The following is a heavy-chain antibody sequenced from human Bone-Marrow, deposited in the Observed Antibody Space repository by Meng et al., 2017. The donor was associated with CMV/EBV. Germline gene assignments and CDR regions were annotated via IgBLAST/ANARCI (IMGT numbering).Heavy chain of an antibody. V-gene: IGHV1-2*02. Sequence: ASVKVSCKASGYTFTGYYMHWVRQAPGQGLEWMGWINPNSGGTNYAQKFQGRVTMTRDTSISTAYMELSRLRSDDTAVYYCARDLTKMDIVVVPAAASTYNWFDPWGQGTLVTVSS. CDR3: ARDLTKMDIVVVPAAASTYNWFDP. J-gene: IGHJ5*02. CDR1: GYTFTGYY. D-gene: IGHD2-2*03. CDR2: INPNSGGT.